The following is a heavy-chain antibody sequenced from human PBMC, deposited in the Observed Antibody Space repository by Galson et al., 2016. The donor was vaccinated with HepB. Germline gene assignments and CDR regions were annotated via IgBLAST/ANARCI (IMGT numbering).Heavy chain of an antibody. CDR1: GFTFSSYA. Sequence: SLRLSCAASGFTFSSYAMSWVRQAPGKGLEWMATIRGNGGNTYYADSVKGRFTISRDTSKSTLYLQMNSLRAEDTAVYYCAKSQPAYSSSWYTHTIDAFDIWGQGTMVTVSS. CDR2: IRGNGGNT. CDR3: AKSQPAYSSSWYTHTIDAFDI. D-gene: IGHD6-13*01. J-gene: IGHJ3*02. V-gene: IGHV3-23*01.